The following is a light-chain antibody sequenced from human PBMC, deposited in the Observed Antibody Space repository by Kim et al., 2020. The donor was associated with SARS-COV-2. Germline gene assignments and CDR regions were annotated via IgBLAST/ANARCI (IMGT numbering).Light chain of an antibody. Sequence: QLVLTQSPSASASLGASVKLTCTLSSGHSNYAIAWHQQQTEKGPRYLMKLNSDGSHYKGDGIPDRFSGSSSGAERYLTISSLQSEDEGDYYCQTWGTGIWVFGGGTQLTVL. V-gene: IGLV4-69*01. CDR2: LNSDGSH. J-gene: IGLJ3*02. CDR3: QTWGTGIWV. CDR1: SGHSNYA.